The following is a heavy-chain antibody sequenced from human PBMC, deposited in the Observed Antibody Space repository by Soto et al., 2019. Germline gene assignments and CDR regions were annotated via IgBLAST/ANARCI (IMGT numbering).Heavy chain of an antibody. D-gene: IGHD6-13*01. CDR1: GYTFTSYD. J-gene: IGHJ4*02. V-gene: IGHV1-8*01. CDR2: MNPNSGNT. Sequence: ASVKVSCKASGYTFTSYDINWVRQATGQGLEWMGWMNPNSGNTGYAQKFQGRVTMTRNTSISTAYMELGSLRSEDTAVYYCASSQRGAAAGRGDYWGQGTLVTVSS. CDR3: ASSQRGAAAGRGDY.